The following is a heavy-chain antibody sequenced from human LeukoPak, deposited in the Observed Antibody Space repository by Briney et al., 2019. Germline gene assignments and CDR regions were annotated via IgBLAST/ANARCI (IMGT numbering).Heavy chain of an antibody. Sequence: PSETLSLTCTVSGGSLSSSSYYWGWVRQPPGKGLEWIGSSYCSGSTYYNPSRESRVTTSVDTSKNPLFLQMSSVTAADTAVYYCARVHGLWFGAGRPEGWFDPWGQGTLVTVSS. CDR3: ARVHGLWFGAGRPEGWFDP. J-gene: IGHJ5*02. CDR2: SYCSGST. CDR1: GGSLSSSSYY. D-gene: IGHD3-10*01. V-gene: IGHV4-39*01.